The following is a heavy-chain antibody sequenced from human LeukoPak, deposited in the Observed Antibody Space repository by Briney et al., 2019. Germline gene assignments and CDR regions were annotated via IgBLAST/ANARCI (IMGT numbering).Heavy chain of an antibody. CDR3: ARGGLPLMEWLLTHWFDP. J-gene: IGHJ5*02. CDR1: GFTFSDSY. Sequence: GGSLRLSCAASGFTFSDSYMSWIRQAPGKGLEWISYITGSGSSVYYADSVKGRFTISRDNAKNSLYLQMNSLRAEDTAVYYCARGGLPLMEWLLTHWFDPWGQGTLVTISP. CDR2: ITGSGSSV. D-gene: IGHD3-3*01. V-gene: IGHV3-11*04.